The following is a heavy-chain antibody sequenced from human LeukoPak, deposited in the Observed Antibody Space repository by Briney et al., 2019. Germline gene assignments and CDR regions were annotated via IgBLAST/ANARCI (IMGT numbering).Heavy chain of an antibody. CDR3: AGGTMATTLYYYYYMDV. CDR1: GGSISSYY. CDR2: IYYSGST. J-gene: IGHJ6*03. V-gene: IGHV4-59*01. Sequence: SETLSLTCTVSGGSISSYYWSWIRQPPGKGLEWIGYIYYSGSTNHNPSLKSRVTISVDTSKNQFSLKLSSVTAADTAVYYCAGGTMATTLYYYYYMDVWGKGTTVTISS. D-gene: IGHD5-24*01.